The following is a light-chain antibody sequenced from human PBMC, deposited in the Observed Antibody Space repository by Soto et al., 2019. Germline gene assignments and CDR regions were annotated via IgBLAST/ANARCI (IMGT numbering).Light chain of an antibody. CDR2: GAS. Sequence: EIVLTQSPGTLSLSRGERATLSCRASQSVSSSYLAWYQQKPGQAPRLLIYGASGRATGIPDRFSGSGSGTDFTLTISRLEPEDFAVYYCQQYMSSVTFGQGTKVEIK. J-gene: IGKJ1*01. CDR1: QSVSSSY. CDR3: QQYMSSVT. V-gene: IGKV3-20*01.